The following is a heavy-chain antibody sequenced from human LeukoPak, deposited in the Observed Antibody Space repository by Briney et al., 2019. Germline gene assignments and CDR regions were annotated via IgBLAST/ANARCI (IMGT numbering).Heavy chain of an antibody. CDR1: GFTFSSYS. D-gene: IGHD2-15*01. CDR2: ISSSSSYI. J-gene: IGHJ5*02. V-gene: IGHV3-21*01. Sequence: GGSLRLSCAASGFTFSSYSMNWVRQAPGKGLEWVSSISSSSSYIYYADSVKGRFTISRDNAKNSLYLQMNSLGAEDTAVYYCARGGYCSGGSCYSAGWFDPWGQGTLVTVSS. CDR3: ARGGYCSGGSCYSAGWFDP.